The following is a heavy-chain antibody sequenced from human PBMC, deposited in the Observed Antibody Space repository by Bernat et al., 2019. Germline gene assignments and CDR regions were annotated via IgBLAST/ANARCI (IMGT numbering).Heavy chain of an antibody. Sequence: EVQLVESGGGLVKPGGSLRLSCAASGFTFSSYTMNWVRQAPGNGLEWVSSISSGSGYIYYADSVRGRFTISRDNAKNLLYLQMNSLRAEDTAVYYCAWPSGSSGYWGQGTLVTVSS. J-gene: IGHJ4*02. CDR1: GFTFSSYT. CDR2: ISSGSGYI. D-gene: IGHD3-10*01. CDR3: AWPSGSSGY. V-gene: IGHV3-21*02.